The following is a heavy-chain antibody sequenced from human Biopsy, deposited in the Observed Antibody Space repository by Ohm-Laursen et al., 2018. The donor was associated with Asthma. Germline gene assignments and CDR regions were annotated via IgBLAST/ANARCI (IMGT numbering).Heavy chain of an antibody. V-gene: IGHV4-31*09. D-gene: IGHD4/OR15-4a*01. J-gene: IGHJ4*02. CDR2: IYYSGST. CDR3: ATLRVHCRGANCFFFNY. CDR1: YGSITSGGYY. Sequence: TLSLTCTVSYGSITSGGYYWTWIRQHPGKGLEWIGFIYYSGSTNYSPSLKSRVTISVDKSKNQFSLNLSAVTAADTAVYYCATLRVHCRGANCFFFNYWGQGTLVTVSS.